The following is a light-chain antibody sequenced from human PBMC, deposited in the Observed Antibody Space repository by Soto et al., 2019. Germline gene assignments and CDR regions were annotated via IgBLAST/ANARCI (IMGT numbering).Light chain of an antibody. CDR1: QAISSW. J-gene: IGKJ2*01. CDR3: QQANSFPFT. Sequence: DIQMTQSPSSVSASVGDRVTITCRASQAISSWLAWYQQKPGKAPKLLIYATSTLQSGVPSRFSGSSSVSDFTLTISSLQPEDFATYYCQQANSFPFTCGQGTKLEIK. CDR2: ATS. V-gene: IGKV1-12*01.